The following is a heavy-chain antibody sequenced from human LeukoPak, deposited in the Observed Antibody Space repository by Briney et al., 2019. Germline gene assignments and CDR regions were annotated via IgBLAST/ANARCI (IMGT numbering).Heavy chain of an antibody. Sequence: GGSLRLSCAASRFTFSNYAMTWVRQAPGKGLAWVSTISGSGGSTYYADSVKGRFSISRDNSKNTLYLQMNSLRAEDTAVYYCAKNNLNFWSSFDYWGQGALVTVSS. J-gene: IGHJ4*02. D-gene: IGHD3-3*01. CDR1: RFTFSNYA. V-gene: IGHV3-23*01. CDR2: ISGSGGST. CDR3: AKNNLNFWSSFDY.